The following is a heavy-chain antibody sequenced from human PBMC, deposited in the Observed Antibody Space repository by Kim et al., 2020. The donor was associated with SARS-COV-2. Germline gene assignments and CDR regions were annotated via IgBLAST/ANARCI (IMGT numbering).Heavy chain of an antibody. D-gene: IGHD2-2*01. J-gene: IGHJ6*02. CDR3: TRGRAGVVPAPILGIGPHYDYFIMDV. CDR1: GGSLRGYY. CDR2: IHESGNI. Sequence: SETLSLTCAVYGGSLRGYYWSWIRQPPGKGLEWIGKIHESGNINYNPSLKSRVTMSIDTSKNQFSLRLTSVTAADTAFYYCTRGRAGVVPAPILGIGPHYDYFIMDVWGRGAHVTVSS. V-gene: IGHV4-34*01.